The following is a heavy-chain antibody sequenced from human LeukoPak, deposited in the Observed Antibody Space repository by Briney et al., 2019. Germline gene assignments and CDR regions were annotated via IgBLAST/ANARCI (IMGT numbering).Heavy chain of an antibody. V-gene: IGHV3-64*02. Sequence: SGGSQRLSCAASGFTFSSYAMHWVRQAPGKGLEYVSAISSNGGSTYYADSVKGRFTISRDNSKNTLYLQMGSLRAEDMAVYYCARVGGQDAFDIWGQGTMVTVSS. CDR1: GFTFSSYA. J-gene: IGHJ3*02. CDR3: ARVGGQDAFDI. D-gene: IGHD3-16*01. CDR2: ISSNGGST.